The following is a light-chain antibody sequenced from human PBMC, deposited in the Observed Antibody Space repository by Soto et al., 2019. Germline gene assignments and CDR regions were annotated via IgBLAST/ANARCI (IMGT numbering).Light chain of an antibody. V-gene: IGLV2-14*03. J-gene: IGLJ1*01. Sequence: QSVLTQPASVSRSPGQSITISCTGTSSDVGGYNYVSWYQQHPGKAPKLMIYDVSNRPSGVSNRFSGSKSGNTASLTISGLQAEDEADYYCSSYTSSSTGVFGTGTKVTVL. CDR3: SSYTSSSTGV. CDR2: DVS. CDR1: SSDVGGYNY.